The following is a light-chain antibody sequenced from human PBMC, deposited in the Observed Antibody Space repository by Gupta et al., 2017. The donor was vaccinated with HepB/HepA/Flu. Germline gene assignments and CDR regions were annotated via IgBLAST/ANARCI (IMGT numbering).Light chain of an antibody. Sequence: QSVLTQPPSVSAAPGQKVTISCSGSSSNIGGTFVSCSHQRPATAANLLIYENNKRRSGATARVFCSTSGTSATIVITTLPTGEEDAYYCDTSQNPPSDGGVFGTGTTITVL. CDR2: ENN. J-gene: IGLJ1*01. CDR3: DTSQNPPSDGGV. CDR1: SSNIGGTF. V-gene: IGLV1-51*02.